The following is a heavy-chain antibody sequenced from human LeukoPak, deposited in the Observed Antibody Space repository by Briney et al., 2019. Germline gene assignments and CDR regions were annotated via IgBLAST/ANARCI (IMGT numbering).Heavy chain of an antibody. CDR1: GGSFSGYY. CDR3: ARRWSGYSHTYWFDP. D-gene: IGHD3-3*01. V-gene: IGHV4-59*08. Sequence: SETLSLTCAVYGGSFSGYYWSWIRQPPGKGLEWIGYIYYSGSTYYNPSLKSRVTISVDTSKNQFSLKLSSVTAADTAVYYCARRWSGYSHTYWFDPWGQGTLVTVSS. J-gene: IGHJ5*02. CDR2: IYYSGST.